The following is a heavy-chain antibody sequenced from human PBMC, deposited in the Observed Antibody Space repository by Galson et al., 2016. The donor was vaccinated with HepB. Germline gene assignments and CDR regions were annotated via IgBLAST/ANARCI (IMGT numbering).Heavy chain of an antibody. Sequence: SVKVSCKASGYTFTAYYLHWVRQAPGQGLEWMGWINPNSGDTRYEQKFKDRVTMTRDTSISAAYMELSSLRSDDTAVYYCARLNFISSPLFNCFDPWGQGTRVTVSS. CDR3: ARLNFISSPLFNCFDP. V-gene: IGHV1-2*02. D-gene: IGHD3-10*01. CDR1: GYTFTAYY. CDR2: INPNSGDT. J-gene: IGHJ5*02.